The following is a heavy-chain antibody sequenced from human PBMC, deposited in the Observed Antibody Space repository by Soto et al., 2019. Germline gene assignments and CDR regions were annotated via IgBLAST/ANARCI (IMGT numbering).Heavy chain of an antibody. V-gene: IGHV1-69*13. CDR1: GGSFSSYA. CDR3: ARAPLYYYYYGMDV. CDR2: IIPIFGTA. Sequence: LVKVSCKASGGSFSSYAISWVRQAPGQGLEWMGGIIPIFGTANYAQKFQGRVTITADESTSTAYMELSSLRSEDTAVYYCARAPLYYYYYGMDVWGQGTTVTVSS. J-gene: IGHJ6*02.